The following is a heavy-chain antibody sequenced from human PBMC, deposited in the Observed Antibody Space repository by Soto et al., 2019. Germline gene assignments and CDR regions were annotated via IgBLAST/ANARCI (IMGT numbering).Heavy chain of an antibody. CDR3: ARGRITTSDVVIIPKWFDP. V-gene: IGHV3-74*01. D-gene: IGHD3-3*01. Sequence: GGSLRLSCAASAFTFSSYWMHWVRQVPGRGLVWVSHINSDGSTTNYADSVKGRFAISRDNVRNTLYLQMNSLRAEDTAMYYCARGRITTSDVVIIPKWFDPWGQGTLVTVSS. CDR1: AFTFSSYW. CDR2: INSDGSTT. J-gene: IGHJ5*02.